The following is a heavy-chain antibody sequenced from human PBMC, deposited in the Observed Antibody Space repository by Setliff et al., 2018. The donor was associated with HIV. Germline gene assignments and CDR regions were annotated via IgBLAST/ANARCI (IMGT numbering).Heavy chain of an antibody. J-gene: IGHJ6*03. D-gene: IGHD6-6*01. CDR2: IWYDGSNK. CDR3: AKYSSSWSYYSYYMNV. V-gene: IGHV3-33*06. Sequence: GGSLRLSCAASRFTLSPYGMHWVRQAPGKGLEWVAVIWYDGSNKYYAESVKGRFTISRDNSKNTVYLQMNSLRAEDTAVYYCAKYSSSWSYYSYYMNVWGKGTTVTVSS. CDR1: RFTLSPYG.